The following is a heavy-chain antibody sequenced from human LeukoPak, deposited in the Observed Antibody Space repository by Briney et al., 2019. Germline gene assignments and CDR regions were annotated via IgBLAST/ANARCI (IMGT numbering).Heavy chain of an antibody. CDR3: ARERGEAYSSSWYTQH. D-gene: IGHD6-13*01. CDR1: GYTFTSYG. CDR2: ISAYNGNT. J-gene: IGHJ1*01. Sequence: GASVKVSCKSSGYTFTSYGISWVRQAPRQGLEWMGWISAYNGNTNYAQKLQGRVTMTTDTSTSTAYMELRSLRSDDTAVYYCARERGEAYSSSWYTQHWGQGTLVTVSS. V-gene: IGHV1-18*01.